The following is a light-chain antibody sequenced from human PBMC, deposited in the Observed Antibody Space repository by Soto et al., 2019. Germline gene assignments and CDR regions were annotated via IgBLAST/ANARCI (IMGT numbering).Light chain of an antibody. CDR3: QQYENYWT. V-gene: IGKV1-5*01. CDR2: DAS. J-gene: IGKJ1*01. CDR1: QRISSW. Sequence: DIQMTQSPATLSASVGERVTITCRASQRISSWLAWYHQKPGKAPKLLIYDASNLERGVPSRFSGSGSGTESTITISSQQPEDFGIYYCQQYENYWTFGQGTKVEIK.